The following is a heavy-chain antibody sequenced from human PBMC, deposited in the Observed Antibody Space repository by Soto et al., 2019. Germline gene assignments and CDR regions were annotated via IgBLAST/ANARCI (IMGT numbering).Heavy chain of an antibody. V-gene: IGHV4-59*08. Sequence: QVQLQQSGPRLVKPSETLSLTCTVSSGPDRSHNWGWIRQPPGRGLEWIGYVYYTGDTAYNPSLRGRVTISADTSTNDISLTXNSVTXADTXVYYXVRXXXXYXXGLVDVWGQGTTVSVSS. CDR2: VYYTGDT. CDR3: VRXXXXYXXGLVDV. J-gene: IGHJ6*02. CDR1: SGPDRSHN.